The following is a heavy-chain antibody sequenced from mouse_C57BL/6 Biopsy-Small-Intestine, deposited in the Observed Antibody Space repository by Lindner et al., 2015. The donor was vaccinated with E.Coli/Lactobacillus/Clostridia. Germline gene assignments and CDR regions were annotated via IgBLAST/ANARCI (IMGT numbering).Heavy chain of an antibody. V-gene: IGHV1-81*01. Sequence: VQLQESGAELARPGASVKLSCKASGYTFTSYGISWVKQRTGQGLEWIGEIYPRSGNTYYNEKFKGKATLTADKSSSTAYMELRSLTSEDSAVYFCARERWDGSAMDYWGQGTSVTVSS. CDR3: ARERWDGSAMDY. J-gene: IGHJ4*01. CDR1: GYTFTSYG. CDR2: IYPRSGNT. D-gene: IGHD4-1*01.